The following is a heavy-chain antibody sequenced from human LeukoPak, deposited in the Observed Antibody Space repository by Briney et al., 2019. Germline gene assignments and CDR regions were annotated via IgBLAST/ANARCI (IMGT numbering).Heavy chain of an antibody. J-gene: IGHJ4*02. Sequence: ASVTVSCKASGYTFTNYYIHWVRQAPAQGLEWMGIINPSGGSTNYAQKFQGRVTMTRDTSTSTVYMDLSNLKSEDTAVYYCVRGVGGAWYFGFWGQGTLVTVSS. V-gene: IGHV1-46*03. CDR1: GYTFTNYY. CDR3: VRGVGGAWYFGF. CDR2: INPSGGST. D-gene: IGHD4-17*01.